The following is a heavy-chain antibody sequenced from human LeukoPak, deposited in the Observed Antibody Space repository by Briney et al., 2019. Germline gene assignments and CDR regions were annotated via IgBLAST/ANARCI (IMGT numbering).Heavy chain of an antibody. V-gene: IGHV1-8*03. J-gene: IGHJ6*03. CDR3: IKSLPVPYYYYSMAV. Sequence: ASVKVSCKASGYTFTSYDINWVRQAAGQGLEWMGWMNPNSGNTDYAQKFQGRVAITRNTSISTAYMELSSLRSEDTAVYDCIKSLPVPYYYYSMAVWGKETPVTVSS. D-gene: IGHD6-6*01. CDR1: GYTFTSYD. CDR2: MNPNSGNT.